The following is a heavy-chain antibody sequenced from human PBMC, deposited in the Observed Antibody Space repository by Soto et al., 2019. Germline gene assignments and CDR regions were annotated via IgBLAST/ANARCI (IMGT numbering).Heavy chain of an antibody. J-gene: IGHJ4*02. CDR1: GYAFTSFG. D-gene: IGHD2-21*02. CDR2: ISASNGNT. CDR3: ARCGGYCYEDY. V-gene: IGHV1-18*01. Sequence: QVQLVQSGAELKKPGASVKVSCKASGYAFTSFGISWVRQAPGQGLEWMGWISASNGNTNFAEKLQGRVTMTTDTSTSTAYMELSSLRSDDTAVYYCARCGGYCYEDYWGQGTLVTVSS.